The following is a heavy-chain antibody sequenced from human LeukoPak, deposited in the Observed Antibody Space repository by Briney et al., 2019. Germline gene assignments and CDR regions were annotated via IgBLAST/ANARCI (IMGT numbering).Heavy chain of an antibody. J-gene: IGHJ4*02. CDR3: AKGPLRGTAAAIDY. Sequence: GGSLRLSCSASGFIFSTYTMYWVRQAPGKGLENLSVINGDGRTAYYADSVKGRFTISRDISTDTLWLQMDSLRTEDTAVYYRAKGPLRGTAAAIDYWGQGTLVTVSS. CDR2: INGDGRTA. V-gene: IGHV3-64*04. D-gene: IGHD2-2*01. CDR1: GFIFSTYT.